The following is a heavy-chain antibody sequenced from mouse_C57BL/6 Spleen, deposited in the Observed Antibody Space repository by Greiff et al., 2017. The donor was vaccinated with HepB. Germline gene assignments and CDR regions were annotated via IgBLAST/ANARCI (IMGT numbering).Heavy chain of an antibody. D-gene: IGHD2-1*01. J-gene: IGHJ3*01. V-gene: IGHV1-62-2*01. CDR2: FYPGSGSR. Sequence: VQLQQSGAELVKPGASVKLSCQASGYTFTEYTIHWVKQRSGQGLEWLGWFYPGSGSRKYNEKFKEKATLTADKSSSTVYMELSRVTSEASAVYFCARHEDNGNPFAYWGQGTLVTVSA. CDR1: GYTFTEYT. CDR3: ARHEDNGNPFAY.